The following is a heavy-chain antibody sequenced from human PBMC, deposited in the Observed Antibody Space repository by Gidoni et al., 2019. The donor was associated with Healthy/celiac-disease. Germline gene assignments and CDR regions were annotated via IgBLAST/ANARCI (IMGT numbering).Heavy chain of an antibody. CDR1: GFSLSTSGVG. D-gene: IGHD3-16*01. V-gene: IGHV2-5*02. Sequence: QLTLKESGPTLLKPTQPLTLTCTFSGFSLSTSGVGVGWIRQPPGKALEWLALIYWDDDKRYSPSLKSRLTITKDTSKNQVVLTMTNMDPVDTATYYCAHSVGAQLGLCDAFDIWGQGTMVTVSS. J-gene: IGHJ3*02. CDR2: IYWDDDK. CDR3: AHSVGAQLGLCDAFDI.